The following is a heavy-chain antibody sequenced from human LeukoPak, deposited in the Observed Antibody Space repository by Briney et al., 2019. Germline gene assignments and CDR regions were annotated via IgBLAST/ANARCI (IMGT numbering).Heavy chain of an antibody. CDR1: GFTFSSYS. Sequence: PGGSLRLSCAASGFTFSSYSMNWVRQAPGKGLEWVSAISGSGGSTYYADSVKGRFTISRDNSKNTLYLQMNSLRAEDTAVYYCAKGYCSGGSCYDDYYYYGMDVWGQGTTVTVSS. CDR3: AKGYCSGGSCYDDYYYYGMDV. V-gene: IGHV3-23*01. J-gene: IGHJ6*02. CDR2: ISGSGGST. D-gene: IGHD2-15*01.